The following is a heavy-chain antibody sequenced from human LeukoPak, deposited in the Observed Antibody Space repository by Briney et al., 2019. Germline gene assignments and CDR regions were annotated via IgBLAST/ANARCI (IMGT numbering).Heavy chain of an antibody. D-gene: IGHD3-10*01. CDR3: ARGKTGSYYSRSYYMDV. J-gene: IGHJ6*03. CDR1: GFTFSSYW. CDR2: INSDGRST. V-gene: IGHV3-74*01. Sequence: GGSLRLSCAASGFTFSSYWMHWVRQAPGKGLGWVSRINSDGRSTSDADSVSGRDTIPRDKAKNTLYLQMNSLRAEDTAVYYCARGKTGSYYSRSYYMDVWGKGTTVTISS.